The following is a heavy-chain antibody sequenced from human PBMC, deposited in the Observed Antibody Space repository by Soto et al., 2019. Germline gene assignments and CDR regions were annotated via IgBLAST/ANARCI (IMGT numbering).Heavy chain of an antibody. D-gene: IGHD3-10*01. CDR3: VRGVDDEDGLADPWFFFDN. CDR1: GFNFRRNN. J-gene: IGHJ4*02. V-gene: IGHV3-21*01. Sequence: PGGSLRLSCAASGFNFRRNNMNWVRQVPGKGLEWVASISRSDDYLYYADTVKGRFIISRYNFQKSLFLQMNNLRADDTAVYYCVRGVDDEDGLADPWFFFDNWGQGT. CDR2: ISRSDDYL.